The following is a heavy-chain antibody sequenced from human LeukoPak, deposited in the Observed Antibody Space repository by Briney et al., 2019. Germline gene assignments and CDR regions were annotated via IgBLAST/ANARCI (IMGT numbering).Heavy chain of an antibody. CDR3: ARGSDDFWSGYSPSY. CDR1: GYTFTGYY. J-gene: IGHJ4*02. CDR2: INPNSGGT. Sequence: GASVKVSCKASGYTFTGYYMHWVRQAPGQGLEWMGWINPNSGGTNYAQKFQGRVTMTRDTSISTAYKELSRLRSDDTAVYCCARGSDDFWSGYSPSYWGQGTLVTVSS. D-gene: IGHD3-3*01. V-gene: IGHV1-2*02.